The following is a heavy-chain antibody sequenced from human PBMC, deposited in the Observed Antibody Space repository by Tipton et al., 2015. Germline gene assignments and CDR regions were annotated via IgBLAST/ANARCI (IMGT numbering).Heavy chain of an antibody. CDR2: IHRIGTPI. J-gene: IGHJ4*02. Sequence: GSLRLSCAASGFTLGSYSMNWVRQAPGKGLDWLSYIHRIGTPIYYTESVKGRFTISRHEAKNSLYLQMNSLSDEDTGVYYCTRDSGITGADDYWGQGTLVTVSS. V-gene: IGHV3-48*02. D-gene: IGHD6-13*01. CDR1: GFTLGSYS. CDR3: TRDSGITGADDY.